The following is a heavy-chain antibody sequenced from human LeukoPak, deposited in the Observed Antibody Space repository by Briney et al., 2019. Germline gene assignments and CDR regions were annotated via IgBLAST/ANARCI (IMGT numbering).Heavy chain of an antibody. CDR3: ARVGGTNYYYYGMDI. D-gene: IGHD1-1*01. J-gene: IGHJ6*02. CDR2: IYDSGST. Sequence: SETLSLTCTVSGGSISSYYWSWIRQPPGKGLEWIGYIYDSGSTNYNPSLKSRVTISVDTSKNQFSLKLSSVTAADTAVYYCARVGGTNYYYYGMDIWGQGTTVTVSS. CDR1: GGSISSYY. V-gene: IGHV4-59*01.